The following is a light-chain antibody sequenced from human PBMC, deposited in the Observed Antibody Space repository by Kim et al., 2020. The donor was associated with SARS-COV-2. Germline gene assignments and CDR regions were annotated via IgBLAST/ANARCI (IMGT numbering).Light chain of an antibody. CDR3: QKYNSAPWT. CDR2: AVS. V-gene: IGKV1-27*01. J-gene: IGKJ1*01. CDR1: QDIANS. Sequence: ASVGNRVTIPWRASQDIANSLAWYQQKPGKVPQVLIYAVSTLQSGVPSRFSGSGSGTEFTLTIGSLQTEDVATYYCQKYNSAPWTFGPGTKVDI.